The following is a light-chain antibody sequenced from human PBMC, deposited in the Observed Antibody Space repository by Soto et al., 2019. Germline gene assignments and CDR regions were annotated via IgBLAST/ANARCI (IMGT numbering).Light chain of an antibody. J-gene: IGKJ1*01. CDR1: QSISTN. Sequence: IQMTQSPSSLSASVGDRVTITCRASQSISTNLNWYQQKPGKAPNLLIYAASTLQSGVPSRFSGSGSATDFTLTISSLQPDDFATYHCQQSYTTPRTFGQGTKVEIK. V-gene: IGKV1-39*01. CDR3: QQSYTTPRT. CDR2: AAS.